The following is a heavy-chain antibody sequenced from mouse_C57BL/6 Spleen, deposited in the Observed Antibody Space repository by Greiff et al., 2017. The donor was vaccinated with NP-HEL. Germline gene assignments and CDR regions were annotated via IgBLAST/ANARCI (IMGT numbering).Heavy chain of an antibody. CDR2: IHPNSGST. D-gene: IGHD1-1*01. Sequence: QVQLQQPGAELVKPGASVKLSCKASGYTFTSYWMHWVKQRPGQGLEWIGMIHPNSGSTNYNEKFKSKATLTVDKSSSPAYMQLSSLTSDDSSVYYCARPYGSILAWFAYWGQGTLFTVSA. J-gene: IGHJ3*01. V-gene: IGHV1-64*01. CDR3: ARPYGSILAWFAY. CDR1: GYTFTSYW.